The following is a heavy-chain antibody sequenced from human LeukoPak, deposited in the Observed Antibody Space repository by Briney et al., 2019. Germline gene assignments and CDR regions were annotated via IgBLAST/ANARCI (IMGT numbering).Heavy chain of an antibody. J-gene: IGHJ4*02. Sequence: PGGSLRLSCTASGFTFSTYWMTWVRQAPGKGLEWVANINQDGSQKYHVDSVKGRFTISRDNSKNTLYLQMNSLRAEDTAVYYCAKDLRGGKFYNPFDYWGQGTLVTVS. D-gene: IGHD4-23*01. CDR1: GFTFSTYW. CDR3: AKDLRGGKFYNPFDY. CDR2: INQDGSQK. V-gene: IGHV3-7*03.